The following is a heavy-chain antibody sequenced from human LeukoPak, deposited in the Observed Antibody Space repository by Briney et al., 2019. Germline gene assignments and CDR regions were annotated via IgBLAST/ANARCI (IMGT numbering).Heavy chain of an antibody. CDR3: VRYYYDSSDYPKPGT. CDR2: IKSKADNYAT. CDR1: GFTFSGSA. J-gene: IGHJ3*01. V-gene: IGHV3-73*01. D-gene: IGHD3-22*01. Sequence: GGSLRLSCAASGFTFSGSAIHWVRQASGKGLEWVGRIKSKADNYATAYAASVKGRLTISRDDSKNTAFLQMNSLKTEDTAMYSCVRYYYDSSDYPKPGTWGRGTMITVSS.